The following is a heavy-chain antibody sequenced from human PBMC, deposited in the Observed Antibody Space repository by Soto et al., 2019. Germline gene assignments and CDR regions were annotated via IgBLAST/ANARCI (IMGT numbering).Heavy chain of an antibody. D-gene: IGHD3-22*01. Sequence: SVKVSCKASGGTFSSYAIRWVRQAPGQGLEWVVGIIPIFGTANYAQKFQGRVTITADASTSTAYMELSSQSSEDTDVYYCAGGCYYHSSGRTYYYGMDFWGKGTTVIFSS. CDR3: AGGCYYHSSGRTYYYGMDF. CDR1: GGTFSSYA. CDR2: IIPIFGTA. V-gene: IGHV1-69*13. J-gene: IGHJ6*01.